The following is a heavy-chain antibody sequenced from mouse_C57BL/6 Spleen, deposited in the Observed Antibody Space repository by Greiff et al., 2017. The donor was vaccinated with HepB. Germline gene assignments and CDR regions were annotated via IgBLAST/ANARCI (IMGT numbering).Heavy chain of an antibody. CDR1: GFTFSDYG. CDR2: ISSGSSTI. V-gene: IGHV5-17*01. D-gene: IGHD1-1*01. CDR3: ARITTVVEEGFDY. Sequence: DVMLVESGGGLVKPGGSLKLSCAASGFTFSDYGMHWVRQAPEKGLEWVAYISSGSSTIYYADTVKGRFTISRDNAKNTLFLQMTSLRSEDTAMYYCARITTVVEEGFDYWGQGTTLTVSS. J-gene: IGHJ2*01.